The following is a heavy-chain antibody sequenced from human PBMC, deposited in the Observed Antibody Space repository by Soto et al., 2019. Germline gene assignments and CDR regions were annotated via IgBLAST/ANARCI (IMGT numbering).Heavy chain of an antibody. CDR3: ARGGPRGRLYYFDY. V-gene: IGHV1-69*13. CDR2: IIPIFGTA. D-gene: IGHD3-16*01. J-gene: IGHJ4*02. CDR1: GGTFSSYA. Sequence: GASVKVSCKASGGTFSSYAISWVRQAPGQGLEWMGGIIPIFGTANYAQKFQGRVTITADESTSTAYMELSSLRSEDTAVYYCARGGPRGRLYYFDYWGQGTLVTVSS.